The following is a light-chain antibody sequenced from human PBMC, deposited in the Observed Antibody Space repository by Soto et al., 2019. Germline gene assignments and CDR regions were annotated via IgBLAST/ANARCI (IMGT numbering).Light chain of an antibody. V-gene: IGLV1-51*01. CDR1: SSNIGNNF. CDR2: DNY. J-gene: IGLJ1*01. Sequence: QSALTQPPSVSAAPGQRVTISCSGSSSNIGNNFVSWYQQLPGTAPKLLIYDNYKRPLGIPDRLSGSKSGTSGTLDITDLQTGDEADYYCGAWDSSLSAGVFGTGTKVTVL. CDR3: GAWDSSLSAGV.